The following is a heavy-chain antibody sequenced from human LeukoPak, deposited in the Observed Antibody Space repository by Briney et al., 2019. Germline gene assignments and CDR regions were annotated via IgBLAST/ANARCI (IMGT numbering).Heavy chain of an antibody. D-gene: IGHD6-13*01. Sequence: GSLRLSCAASGFTFSNAWMSWVRQPPGKGLEWIGEINHSGRTNYNPSLKSRVTISVDTSKNQFSLKLNSVTAADTAVYYCARHGETAGIDYWGQGTLVTVSS. V-gene: IGHV4-34*01. CDR3: ARHGETAGIDY. CDR1: GFTFSNAW. J-gene: IGHJ4*02. CDR2: INHSGRT.